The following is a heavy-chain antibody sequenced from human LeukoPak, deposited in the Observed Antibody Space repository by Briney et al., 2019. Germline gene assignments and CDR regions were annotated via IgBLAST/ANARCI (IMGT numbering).Heavy chain of an antibody. J-gene: IGHJ4*02. V-gene: IGHV1-24*01. CDR3: ARVNLRHRFFDY. CDR1: GYTLTELS. Sequence: ASVKVSCKVSGYTLTELSMHWVRQAPGKGLEWMGGFDPEDGETIYAQKFQGRVTMTGDMSTSTVYMELSSLRSEDTAVYYCARVNLRHRFFDYWGQGTLVTVSS. CDR2: FDPEDGET.